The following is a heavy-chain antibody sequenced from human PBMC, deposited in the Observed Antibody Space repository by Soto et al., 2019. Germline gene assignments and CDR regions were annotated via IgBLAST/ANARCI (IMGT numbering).Heavy chain of an antibody. CDR2: ISESGHHT. CDR1: GFPSSTYA. CDR3: TKSGGCGGGACYTGTYYYFDV. J-gene: IGHJ2*01. Sequence: DVQLLESGGGLVEPGGSLTLSCAASGFPSSTYALNWVRQAPGKGPEWVSTISESGHHTHYADSVKGRFTISRDKSKNPLSLQMNSLRVDDTTIYSCTKSGGCGGGACYTGTYYYFDVWGRGTLVTVSS. D-gene: IGHD3-16*02. V-gene: IGHV3-23*01.